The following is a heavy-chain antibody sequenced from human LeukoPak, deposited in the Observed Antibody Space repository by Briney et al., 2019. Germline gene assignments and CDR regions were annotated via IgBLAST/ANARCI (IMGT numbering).Heavy chain of an antibody. CDR2: ISTSSSYI. D-gene: IGHD1-26*01. Sequence: GGSLRLSCAASGFTFSRYSMNLVRQAPGKGLEWVSSISTSSSYIYYADSLKGRFTISRDNSKNTLYLQMNSLRAEDTAVYYCAKDSARKSIVGSTTRGVNDYWGQGTLVTVSS. CDR1: GFTFSRYS. J-gene: IGHJ4*02. V-gene: IGHV3-21*01. CDR3: AKDSARKSIVGSTTRGVNDY.